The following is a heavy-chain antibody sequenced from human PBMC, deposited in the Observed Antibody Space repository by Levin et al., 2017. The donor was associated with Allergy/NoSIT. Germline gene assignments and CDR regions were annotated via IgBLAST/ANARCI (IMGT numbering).Heavy chain of an antibody. CDR2: ISGTGDYT. CDR3: ARDVLR. Sequence: LSLTCAASGFSFSDFYMTWIRQAPGKGLEWVSYISGTGDYTNYADSVRGRFTISRDNAKHSLYLQMNSLRAEDTAVYHCARDVLRGGPGTLVTVSS. CDR1: GFSFSDFY. D-gene: IGHD3-10*01. J-gene: IGHJ4*02. V-gene: IGHV3-11*05.